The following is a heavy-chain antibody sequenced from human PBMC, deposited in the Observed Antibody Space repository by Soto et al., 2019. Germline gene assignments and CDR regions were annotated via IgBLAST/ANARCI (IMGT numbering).Heavy chain of an antibody. V-gene: IGHV3-23*01. CDR1: GFTFSNND. CDR3: VRGDNWNDEASDY. Sequence: PGGSLRLSCAASGFTFSNNDMSWVRQAPGKGLEWVSAICGSGGSRYYADSVKGRFTISRDNSKNTVYLQMNSLRAEDTAVYYCVRGDNWNDEASDYWGQGTLVTVSS. CDR2: ICGSGGSR. D-gene: IGHD1-1*01. J-gene: IGHJ4*02.